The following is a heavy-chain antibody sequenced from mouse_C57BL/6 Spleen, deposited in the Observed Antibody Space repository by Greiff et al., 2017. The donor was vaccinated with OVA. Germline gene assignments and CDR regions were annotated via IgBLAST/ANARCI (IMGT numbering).Heavy chain of an antibody. CDR1: GFTFSSYT. J-gene: IGHJ4*01. Sequence: EVQRVESGGGLVKPGGSLKLSCAASGFTFSSYTMSWVRQTPEKRLEWVATISGGGGNTYYPDSVKGRFTISRDNAKNTLYLQMSSLRSEDTALYYCAREAPTDSYAMDYWGQGTSVTVSS. V-gene: IGHV5-9*01. D-gene: IGHD4-1*02. CDR2: ISGGGGNT. CDR3: AREAPTDSYAMDY.